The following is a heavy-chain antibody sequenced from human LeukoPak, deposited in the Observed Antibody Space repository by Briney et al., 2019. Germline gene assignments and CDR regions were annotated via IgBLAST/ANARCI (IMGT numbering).Heavy chain of an antibody. D-gene: IGHD5-12*01. Sequence: PGGSLRLSCAASGFSFSGYEMNWVRQAPGKGLEWLSYISSSGRSIFYADSVKGRFTISRDNAKNSLYLQMNSLRAEDTAVYYCARDPYDQSIAGYFDLWGRGTLVTVSS. J-gene: IGHJ2*01. CDR3: ARDPYDQSIAGYFDL. V-gene: IGHV3-48*03. CDR2: ISSSGRSI. CDR1: GFSFSGYE.